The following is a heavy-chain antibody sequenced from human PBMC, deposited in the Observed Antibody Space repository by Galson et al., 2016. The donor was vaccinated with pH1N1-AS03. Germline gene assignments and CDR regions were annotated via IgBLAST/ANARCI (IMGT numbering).Heavy chain of an antibody. CDR3: VRDDDSSGYYPDS. D-gene: IGHD3-22*01. J-gene: IGHJ4*02. Sequence: SLRLSCAASGFTINKYGMHWVRQAPGKGLEWVAIIWNDGGTTHHADSVKGRFTISRDNSKNTLYLQINSLRAEDTAVYYCVRDDDSSGYYPDSWGRGTLVTVSS. CDR2: IWNDGGTT. CDR1: GFTINKYG. V-gene: IGHV3-33*01.